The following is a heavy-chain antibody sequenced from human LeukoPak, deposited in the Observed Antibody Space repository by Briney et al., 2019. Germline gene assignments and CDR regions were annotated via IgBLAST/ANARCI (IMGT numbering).Heavy chain of an antibody. J-gene: IGHJ4*02. Sequence: GGSLRLSCAASGFTFSSYAMSWVRQAPGKGLEWVSAISGSGGSTYYADSAKGRFTISRDNSKNTLYLQMNSLRAEDTAVYYCAKGLYSGSDGYYFDYWGQGTLVTVSS. CDR1: GFTFSSYA. D-gene: IGHD1-26*01. V-gene: IGHV3-23*01. CDR2: ISGSGGST. CDR3: AKGLYSGSDGYYFDY.